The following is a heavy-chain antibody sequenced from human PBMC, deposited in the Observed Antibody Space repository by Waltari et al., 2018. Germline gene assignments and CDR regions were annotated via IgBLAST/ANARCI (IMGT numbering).Heavy chain of an antibody. Sequence: EVQLVESGGGLVQPGGSLRLSCAASGFTFSSYWMSWVRQAPGKGLEWVANIKQDGSEKYYVDSVKGRFTISRDNAKNSLYLQMNSLIAEDTAVYYCARAAAGTLYYYYMDVWGKGTTVTVSS. CDR1: GFTFSSYW. V-gene: IGHV3-7*01. D-gene: IGHD6-13*01. J-gene: IGHJ6*03. CDR2: IKQDGSEK. CDR3: ARAAAGTLYYYYMDV.